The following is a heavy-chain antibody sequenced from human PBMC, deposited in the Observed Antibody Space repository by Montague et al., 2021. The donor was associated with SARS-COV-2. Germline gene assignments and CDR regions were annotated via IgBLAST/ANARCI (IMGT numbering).Heavy chain of an antibody. CDR1: GTSITSYY. J-gene: IGHJ6*02. Sequence: SETLSLTCSVSGTSITSYYWNRIRQPPGKGLEWIGYISDSGSTNYSPSLKSRVTMSVDTSKNQMSLKLTSVTAADTAVYYCVRGCLSYFGAGSHCYGMDVWGQGTTVTVSS. CDR3: VRGCLSYFGAGSHCYGMDV. CDR2: ISDSGST. D-gene: IGHD3-10*01. V-gene: IGHV4-59*01.